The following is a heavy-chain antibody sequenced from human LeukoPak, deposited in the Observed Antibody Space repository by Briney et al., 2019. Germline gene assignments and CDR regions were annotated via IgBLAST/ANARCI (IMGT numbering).Heavy chain of an antibody. D-gene: IGHD3-16*02. CDR1: GGTFSNYA. Sequence: ASVKVSCKASGGTFSNYAISWVRQAPGQGLEWMGWISVYNGNTNYAQKLQGRVTMTTDISTSTAYMELRSLRSDDTAVYYCARAASNYVWGSYRNYYFDYWGQGALVTVSS. V-gene: IGHV1-18*01. CDR3: ARAASNYVWGSYRNYYFDY. CDR2: ISVYNGNT. J-gene: IGHJ4*02.